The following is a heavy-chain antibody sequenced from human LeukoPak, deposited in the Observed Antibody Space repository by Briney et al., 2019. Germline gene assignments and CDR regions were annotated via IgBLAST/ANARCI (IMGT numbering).Heavy chain of an antibody. CDR2: IKQDGSEK. CDR3: ARVPLGSGAWLRLPRGAFDY. J-gene: IGHJ4*02. CDR1: GFTFSSYW. V-gene: IGHV3-7*01. D-gene: IGHD5-12*01. Sequence: GGSLRLSCAASGFTFSSYWMSWVRQAPGKGLEWVANIKQDGSEKYYVDSVKGRFTISRDNAKNSPYLQMNSLRAEDTAVYYCARVPLGSGAWLRLPRGAFDYWGQGTLVTVSS.